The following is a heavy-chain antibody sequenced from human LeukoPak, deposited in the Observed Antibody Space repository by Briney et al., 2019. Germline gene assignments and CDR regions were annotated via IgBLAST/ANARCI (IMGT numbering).Heavy chain of an antibody. CDR3: AKVPILLLFGGDY. D-gene: IGHD3-10*01. J-gene: IGHJ4*02. V-gene: IGHV3-23*01. Sequence: PGGSLRLSCAASGFTFSTYAMTWVRQAPGQGLEWVSSISGSGSSTYYADSVKGRFTISRDNSKDSLHLQMNSLRAEDTAVYYCAKVPILLLFGGDYWGQGTLVTVSS. CDR2: ISGSGSST. CDR1: GFTFSTYA.